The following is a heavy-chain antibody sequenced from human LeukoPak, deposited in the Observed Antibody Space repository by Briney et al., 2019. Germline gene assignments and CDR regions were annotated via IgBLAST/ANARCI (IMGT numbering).Heavy chain of an antibody. CDR3: ARVRVFGNDAFDI. D-gene: IGHD3-16*01. CDR1: GGTFSSYA. Sequence: SVKVSRKASGGTFSSYAISWVRQAPGQGLEWMGGIIPIFGTANYAQKFQGRVTITADESTSTAYMELSSLRSEDTAVYYCARVRVFGNDAFDIWDQGTMVTVSS. V-gene: IGHV1-69*13. CDR2: IIPIFGTA. J-gene: IGHJ3*02.